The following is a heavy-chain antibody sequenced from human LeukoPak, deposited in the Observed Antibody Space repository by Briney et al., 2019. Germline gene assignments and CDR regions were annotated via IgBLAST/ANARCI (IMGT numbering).Heavy chain of an antibody. V-gene: IGHV4-4*09. D-gene: IGHD1-1*01. CDR1: GGSISTYY. CDR2: IYTTEST. CDR3: ARRRTTGTTGYFDY. Sequence: SETLSLTCTVSGGSISTYYWSWIRQPPGKGLEWIGYIYTTESTNYNRSLESRVAISVDTSKNQFSLMLSSVTAADTAFYYCARRRTTGTTGYFDYWGQGILVTVSS. J-gene: IGHJ4*02.